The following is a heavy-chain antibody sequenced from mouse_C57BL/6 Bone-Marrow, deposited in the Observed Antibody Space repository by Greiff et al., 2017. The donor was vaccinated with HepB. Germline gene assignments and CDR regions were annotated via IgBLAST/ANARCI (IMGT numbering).Heavy chain of an antibody. CDR1: GFTFTDYY. CDR3: ARSITTVVGGYFDY. CDR2: IRNKANGYTT. Sequence: DVKLVESGGGLVQPGGSLSLSCAASGFTFTDYYMSWVRQPPGKALEWLGFIRNKANGYTTEYSASVKGRFTISRDNSQSILYLQMNALRAEDSATYYCARSITTVVGGYFDYWGQGTTLTVSS. D-gene: IGHD1-1*01. J-gene: IGHJ2*01. V-gene: IGHV7-3*01.